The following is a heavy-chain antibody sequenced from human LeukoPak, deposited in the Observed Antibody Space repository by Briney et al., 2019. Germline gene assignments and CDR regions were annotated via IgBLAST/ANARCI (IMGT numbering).Heavy chain of an antibody. CDR3: ARTDYELLGTIRSRGFDY. Sequence: SVKVSCKASGGTFSSYAISWVRQAPGQGLEWMGGIIPIFGTANYAQKFQGRVTITTDESTSTAYMELSSLRSEDTAGYYCARTDYELLGTIRSRGFDYWGQGTLVTVSS. CDR1: GGTFSSYA. CDR2: IIPIFGTA. D-gene: IGHD1-26*01. J-gene: IGHJ4*02. V-gene: IGHV1-69*05.